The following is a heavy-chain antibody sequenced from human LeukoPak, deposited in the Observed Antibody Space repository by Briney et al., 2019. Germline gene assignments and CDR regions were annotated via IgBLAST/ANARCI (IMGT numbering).Heavy chain of an antibody. Sequence: PSETRSLTCAVYGGSFSGYYWSWSRQPPGKGLEWIGEINHSGSTNYNPSLKSRVTISVDTSKNQFSLKLSSVTAADTAVYYCARHQPWYYYGSGSYYSYAFDYWGQGTLVTVSS. V-gene: IGHV4-34*01. D-gene: IGHD3-10*01. CDR3: ARHQPWYYYGSGSYYSYAFDY. J-gene: IGHJ4*02. CDR2: INHSGST. CDR1: GGSFSGYY.